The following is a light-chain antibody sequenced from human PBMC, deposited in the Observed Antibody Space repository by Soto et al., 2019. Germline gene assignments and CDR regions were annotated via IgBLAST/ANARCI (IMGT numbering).Light chain of an antibody. CDR2: EVS. Sequence: QSALTQPASVSGSPGQSITISCTGTSSDIGHYNYVSWYQQHPGKAPKLMIYEVSNRPSGVSNRFSGSKSGNTASLTISGLQDEAEADYYCSSYTTSSTLEIGGGTKLTVL. CDR1: SSDIGHYNY. V-gene: IGLV2-14*01. J-gene: IGLJ2*01. CDR3: SSYTTSSTLE.